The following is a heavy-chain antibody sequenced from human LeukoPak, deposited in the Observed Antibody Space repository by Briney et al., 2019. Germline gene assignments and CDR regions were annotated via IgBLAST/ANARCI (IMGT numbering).Heavy chain of an antibody. V-gene: IGHV4-39*01. Sequence: SETLSLTCTVSGGSISSSSYYWGWIRQPPGKGLEWIGSIYYSGSTYYNPSLKSRVTISVDTSKNQFSLKLSSVTAADTAVYYCARSSVAGPDFDYWGRGTLVTVSS. CDR1: GGSISSSSYY. J-gene: IGHJ4*02. CDR3: ARSSVAGPDFDY. D-gene: IGHD6-19*01. CDR2: IYYSGST.